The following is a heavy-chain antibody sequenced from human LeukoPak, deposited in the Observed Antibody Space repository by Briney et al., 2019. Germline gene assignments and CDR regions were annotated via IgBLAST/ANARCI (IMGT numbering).Heavy chain of an antibody. Sequence: ASVKVSCKASGYTFTSYYMYWVRQAPGQGLEWMGMINPSGGSTTYAQKFQGRVTMTWDTSTSTVYMELSSLRSEDTAVYYCARSVGSSSWYFDYWGQGTLVTVSS. D-gene: IGHD6-13*01. J-gene: IGHJ4*02. CDR2: INPSGGST. CDR3: ARSVGSSSWYFDY. CDR1: GYTFTSYY. V-gene: IGHV1-46*01.